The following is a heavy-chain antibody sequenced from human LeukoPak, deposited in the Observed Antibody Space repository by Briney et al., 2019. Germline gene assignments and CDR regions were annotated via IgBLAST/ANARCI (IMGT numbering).Heavy chain of an antibody. D-gene: IGHD5-24*01. V-gene: IGHV1-69*13. CDR1: GGTFSSYA. CDR3: ARDQDGYNWAPDY. Sequence: SVKVSCKASGGTFSSYAISWVRQAPVQGLEWMGGIIPIFGTANYAQKFQGRVTITADESTSTAYMELSSLRSEDTAVYYCARDQDGYNWAPDYWGQGTLVTVSS. J-gene: IGHJ4*02. CDR2: IIPIFGTA.